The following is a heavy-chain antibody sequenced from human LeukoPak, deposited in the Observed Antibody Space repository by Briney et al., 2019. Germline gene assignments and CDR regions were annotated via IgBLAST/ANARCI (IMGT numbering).Heavy chain of an antibody. D-gene: IGHD6-13*01. Sequence: PGGSLRLSCAASGFTFSIYNMNWVRQAPGKGLEWVSYISSSSTTIYYADSVKGRFTISRDNAKNSLYLQMNSLRDEDTAVYSCARVRSSSWYVYFDYWGQGTLVTVSS. CDR2: ISSSSTTI. J-gene: IGHJ4*02. V-gene: IGHV3-48*02. CDR1: GFTFSIYN. CDR3: ARVRSSSWYVYFDY.